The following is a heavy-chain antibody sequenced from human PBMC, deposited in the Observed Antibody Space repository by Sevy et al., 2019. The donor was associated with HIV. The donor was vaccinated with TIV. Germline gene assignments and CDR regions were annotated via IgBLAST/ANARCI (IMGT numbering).Heavy chain of an antibody. CDR2: INSDGSST. CDR1: GFTFSSYW. D-gene: IGHD3-10*01. J-gene: IGHJ4*02. V-gene: IGHV3-74*01. Sequence: GGSLRLSCAASGFTFSSYWMHWVRQAPGKGLVWVSRINSDGSSTSYADSVKGRFTISRDNAKNTLYLQMNSLRAEDTAVYYCARGCTTVRGVIRYWGQGTLVTVSS. CDR3: ARGCTTVRGVIRY.